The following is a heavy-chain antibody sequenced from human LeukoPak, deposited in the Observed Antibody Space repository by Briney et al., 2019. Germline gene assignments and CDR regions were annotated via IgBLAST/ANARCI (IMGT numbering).Heavy chain of an antibody. CDR3: ARGVPRYYESSGYEDDAFDI. D-gene: IGHD3-22*01. CDR1: GFTFSSYS. J-gene: IGHJ3*02. Sequence: GGSLRLSCAASGFTFSSYSMNWVRQAPGKGPEWVSYITSSSSTIYYADSVKGRFTISRDNAKNSVYLQMNSLRDEDTAVYYCARGVPRYYESSGYEDDAFDIWGQGTMVTVSS. CDR2: ITSSSSTI. V-gene: IGHV3-48*02.